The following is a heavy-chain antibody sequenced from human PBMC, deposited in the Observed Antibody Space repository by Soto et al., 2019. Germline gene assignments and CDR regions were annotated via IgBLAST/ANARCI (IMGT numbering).Heavy chain of an antibody. CDR3: ARQGSNGAYYYYGMDV. V-gene: IGHV5-51*01. CDR2: IYPGDSDT. CDR1: GYRFSSYW. Sequence: GESLKISCKGSGYRFSSYWIAWVRQMPGKVLEWMGIIYPGDSDTRYSPSFQGQVTMSVDKSNSTAYLHWSSLKASDTAMYYCARQGSNGAYYYYGMDVWGQGTTVTVSS. J-gene: IGHJ6*02. D-gene: IGHD2-8*01.